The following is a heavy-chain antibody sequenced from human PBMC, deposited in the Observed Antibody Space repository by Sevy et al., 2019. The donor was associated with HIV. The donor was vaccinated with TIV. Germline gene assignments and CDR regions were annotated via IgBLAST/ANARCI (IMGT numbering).Heavy chain of an antibody. CDR2: IWYDGSNK. CDR1: GFTFSSYG. V-gene: IGHV3-33*01. CDR3: ARGRSGSYYVFFDY. Sequence: GGSLRLSFAASGFTFSSYGMRWVRQAPGKGLEWVAVIWYDGSNKYYADSVKGRFTISRDNSKNTLYLQMNSLRAEDTAVYYCARGRSGSYYVFFDYWGQGTLVTVSS. D-gene: IGHD1-26*01. J-gene: IGHJ4*02.